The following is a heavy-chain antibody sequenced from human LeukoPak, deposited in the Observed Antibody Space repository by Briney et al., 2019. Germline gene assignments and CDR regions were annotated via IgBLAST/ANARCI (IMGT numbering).Heavy chain of an antibody. CDR1: GFTFSTYG. Sequence: GGSLRLSCPASGFTFSTYGMHWVRQAPGKGLEWVSVIYRDDTTYYADSVKGRFTIFRDNSKNTLYLQMNSLRDDDTAVYYCARAPYGVGYTAERDYWGQGTLVTVSS. V-gene: IGHV3-53*01. CDR3: ARAPYGVGYTAERDY. J-gene: IGHJ4*02. D-gene: IGHD3-16*02. CDR2: IYRDDTT.